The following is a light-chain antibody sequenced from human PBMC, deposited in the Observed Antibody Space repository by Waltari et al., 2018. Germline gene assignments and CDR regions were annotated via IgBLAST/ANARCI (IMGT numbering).Light chain of an antibody. CDR3: QQYSSSPLFT. V-gene: IGKV3-20*01. J-gene: IGKJ3*01. Sequence: EIVLTQSPGTLSLCPGERATLSRRASQRVSISYLACYHQKPGQPPRLLIYGASSRATGIPDRFSGSGSGTDFTHTISRLEPEDFAVYYCQQYSSSPLFTFGPATKVDIK. CDR1: QRVSISY. CDR2: GAS.